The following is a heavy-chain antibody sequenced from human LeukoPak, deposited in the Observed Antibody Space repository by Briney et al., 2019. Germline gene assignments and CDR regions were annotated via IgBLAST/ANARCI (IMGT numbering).Heavy chain of an antibody. CDR2: IYYSGST. D-gene: IGHD2-15*01. J-gene: IGHJ4*02. Sequence: SETLSLTCIVSGGSISSSSYYWGWIRQPPGKGLEWIGSIYYSGSTYYNPSLKSRVTISVATSKNQFSLKLRSVTATDTAVYYCASEEGLYCTGGSCWRFDYWGQGTLVTVSS. V-gene: IGHV4-39*01. CDR3: ASEEGLYCTGGSCWRFDY. CDR1: GGSISSSSYY.